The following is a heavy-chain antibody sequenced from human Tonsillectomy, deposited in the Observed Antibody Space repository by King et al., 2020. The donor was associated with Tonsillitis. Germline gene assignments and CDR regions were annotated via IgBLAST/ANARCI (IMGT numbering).Heavy chain of an antibody. V-gene: IGHV4-59*07. CDR3: ARVYSSGWFLGFDH. Sequence: VQLQESGPGLVKPSDTLSLTCGVSGGSIGPNFWTWIRPPPGKGLEWIGYIYYSGSTTYNPSLKSRVAISVDTSKNQFSLRLSSVTAADTAVYYCARVYSSGWFLGFDHWGQGSLVTVAT. J-gene: IGHJ4*02. D-gene: IGHD6-19*01. CDR2: IYYSGST. CDR1: GGSIGPNF.